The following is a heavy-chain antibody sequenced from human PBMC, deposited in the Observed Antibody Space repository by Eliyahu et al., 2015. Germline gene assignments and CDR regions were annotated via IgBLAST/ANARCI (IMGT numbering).Heavy chain of an antibody. J-gene: IGHJ4*02. CDR3: TRHFGIVNYFDH. D-gene: IGHD3-3*01. CDR1: RFILSNAW. Sequence: EVQLVESGGCLVKPGGXLXXSCXAXRFILSNAWXSWVRQAPGKGLEWVGRIKSDGGTTDYAAAVKGRFTISRDDSENTLYLQMNSLKIEDTAVYYCTRHFGIVNYFDHWGQGTLVTVSS. V-gene: IGHV3-15*01. CDR2: IKSDGGTT.